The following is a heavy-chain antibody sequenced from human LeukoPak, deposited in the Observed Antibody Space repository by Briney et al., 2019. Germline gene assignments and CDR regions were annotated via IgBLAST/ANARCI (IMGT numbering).Heavy chain of an antibody. CDR2: IYSGGST. CDR3: ARDMELGMMEGYYYYYGMDV. Sequence: GGSLRLSCAASGFTVSSNYMSWVRQAPGKGLEWVSVIYSGGSTYYADSVKGRFTISRDNSKNTLYLQMNSLRAEDTAVYYCARDMELGMMEGYYYYYGMDVWGQGTTVTVSS. J-gene: IGHJ6*02. D-gene: IGHD7-27*01. V-gene: IGHV3-53*01. CDR1: GFTVSSNY.